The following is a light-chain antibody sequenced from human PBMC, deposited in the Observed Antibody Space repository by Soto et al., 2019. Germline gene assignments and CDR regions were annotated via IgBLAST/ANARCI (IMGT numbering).Light chain of an antibody. CDR2: GAS. CDR1: QSLISNF. CDR3: QQYGSSPPWT. V-gene: IGKV3-20*01. Sequence: EIVLTQSPGTLSLSAGERATLSCRASQSLISNFLAWYQQKPGQAPRLLIYGASSRATGIPDRFSGSGSGTDFTLTISRLEPEDFAVYYCQQYGSSPPWTFGQGTKVDI. J-gene: IGKJ1*01.